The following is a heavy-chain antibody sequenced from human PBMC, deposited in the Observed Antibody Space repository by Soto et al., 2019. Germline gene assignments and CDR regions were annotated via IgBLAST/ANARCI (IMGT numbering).Heavy chain of an antibody. J-gene: IGHJ6*02. V-gene: IGHV4-31*03. D-gene: IGHD2-2*01. CDR2: IYYSGST. CDR3: TRARAGVPAAMDYYYYYGMDV. Sequence: PSETLSLTCTVSGGSISSGGYYWSWIRQHPGKGLEWIGYIYYSGSTYYNPSLKSRVTISVDTSKNQFSLKLSSVTAEDTAVYYCTRARAGVPAAMDYYYYYGMDVWGQGTTVTVSS. CDR1: GGSISSGGYY.